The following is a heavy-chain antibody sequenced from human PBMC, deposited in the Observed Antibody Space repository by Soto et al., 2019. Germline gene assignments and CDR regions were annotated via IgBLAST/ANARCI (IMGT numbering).Heavy chain of an antibody. Sequence: QVQLVESGGGVVQPGRSLRLSCAASGFTFSSSAMHWVRQAPGKGLEWVAGISYDGSNKYYADSVKGRFTISRDTSKNTLYLQMNSLRAEDTAVYYCASPRLSSDGTTPIDYWGQGTLVTVSS. J-gene: IGHJ4*02. CDR2: ISYDGSNK. V-gene: IGHV3-30-3*01. CDR1: GFTFSSSA. D-gene: IGHD1-1*01. CDR3: ASPRLSSDGTTPIDY.